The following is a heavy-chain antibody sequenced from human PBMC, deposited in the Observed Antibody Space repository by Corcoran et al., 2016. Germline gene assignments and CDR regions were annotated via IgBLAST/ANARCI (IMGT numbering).Heavy chain of an antibody. CDR1: GESFSGFY. CDR2: ISLTGST. D-gene: IGHD1-26*01. V-gene: IGHV4-34*01. J-gene: IGHJ4*02. Sequence: QVQLQQWGAGLLKPSETLSLTCAVYGESFSGFYWSWIRQPPGKGLEWIGEISLTGSTNYNPSLKSRVTISVDTSKNQFSLKLSSVTAADTAVYYCARGGAGPRLEYWGQGTLVTVSS. CDR3: ARGGAGPRLEY.